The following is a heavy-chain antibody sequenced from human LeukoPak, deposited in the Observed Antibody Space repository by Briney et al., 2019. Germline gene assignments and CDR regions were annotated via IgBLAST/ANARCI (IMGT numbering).Heavy chain of an antibody. CDR2: FDTEDGET. CDR3: ATARMDRGEDGMDV. CDR1: GYTLTELS. J-gene: IGHJ6*04. Sequence: ASVKVSCMVPGYTLTELSMHRVRQAPGKGREWVGGFDTEDGETIYAQKFQGRVTMTEDTSTDTAYMELSSLRSEDTAVYYCATARMDRGEDGMDVWGKGTTVTVST. D-gene: IGHD3-10*01. V-gene: IGHV1-24*01.